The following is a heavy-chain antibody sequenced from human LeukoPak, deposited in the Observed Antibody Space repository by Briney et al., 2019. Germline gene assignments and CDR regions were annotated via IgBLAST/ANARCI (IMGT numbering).Heavy chain of an antibody. CDR1: GFAFSRSG. CDR3: ARGPYYDSSAPDY. Sequence: GGSLRLSCVASGFAFSRSGMNWVRQAPGKGLEWVAVIWYDGSNKYYADSVKGRFTISRDNSKNTLYLQMNSLRAEDTAVYYCARGPYYDSSAPDYWGQGTLVTVSS. J-gene: IGHJ4*02. D-gene: IGHD3-22*01. CDR2: IWYDGSNK. V-gene: IGHV3-33*07.